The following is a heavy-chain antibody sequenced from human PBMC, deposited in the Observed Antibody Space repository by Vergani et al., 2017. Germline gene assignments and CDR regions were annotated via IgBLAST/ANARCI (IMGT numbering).Heavy chain of an antibody. CDR3: ARGYYGRGDN. CDR1: GDSITSSTYY. J-gene: IGHJ4*02. Sequence: QVQLQESCPGLVKPSQTLSLICSVSGDSITSSTYYWSWTRQPAGKGLEYSGRIYTTGSTNYNPSLKSRVTISVDTSKNQFSLNLSSVTATDTAMYYCARGYYGRGDNWGQGTLVTVSS. CDR2: IYTTGST. D-gene: IGHD3-16*01. V-gene: IGHV4-61*02.